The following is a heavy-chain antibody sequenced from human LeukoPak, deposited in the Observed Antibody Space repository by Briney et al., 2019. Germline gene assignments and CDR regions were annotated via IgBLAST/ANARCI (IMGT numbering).Heavy chain of an antibody. J-gene: IGHJ3*02. CDR3: AKVATPNTLDAFDI. V-gene: IGHV3-30*02. D-gene: IGHD1/OR15-1a*01. Sequence: GGSLRLSCAASGFTFSSYGMHWVRQAPGKGLEWVAFIRYDGSNKYYADSVKGRFTISRDNSKNTLYLQMDSLRVDDTAVYYCAKVATPNTLDAFDIWGQGTMVTVSS. CDR2: IRYDGSNK. CDR1: GFTFSSYG.